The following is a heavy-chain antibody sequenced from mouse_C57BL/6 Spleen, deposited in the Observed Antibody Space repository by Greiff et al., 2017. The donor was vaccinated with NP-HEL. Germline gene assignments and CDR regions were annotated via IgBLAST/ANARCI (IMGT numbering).Heavy chain of an antibody. CDR2: IDPSDSYT. Sequence: VQLQQPGAELVMPGASVKLSCKASGYTFTSYWMHWVKQRPGQGLEWIGEIDPSDSYTNYNQKFKGKSTLTVDKSSSTAYMQLSSLTSEDSAVYYCARGNPLDYWGQGTTLTVSS. CDR3: ARGNPLDY. V-gene: IGHV1-69*01. CDR1: GYTFTSYW. J-gene: IGHJ2*01.